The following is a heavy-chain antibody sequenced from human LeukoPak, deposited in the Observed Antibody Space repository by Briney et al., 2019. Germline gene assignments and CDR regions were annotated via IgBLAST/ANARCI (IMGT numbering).Heavy chain of an antibody. CDR3: AKDRAYSSSWYNY. D-gene: IGHD6-13*01. Sequence: PGGSLRLSCAASGFTFSSYAMSWVRQAPEKRLEWVSAISGSGGSTYYADSVKGRFTISRDNSKNTLYLQMNSLRAEDTAVYYCAKDRAYSSSWYNYWGQGTLVTVSS. CDR2: ISGSGGST. CDR1: GFTFSSYA. V-gene: IGHV3-23*01. J-gene: IGHJ4*02.